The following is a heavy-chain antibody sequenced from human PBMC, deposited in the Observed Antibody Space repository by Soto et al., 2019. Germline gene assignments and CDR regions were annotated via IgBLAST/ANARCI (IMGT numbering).Heavy chain of an antibody. D-gene: IGHD3-16*02. Sequence: QVQLQESGPGLVKHWGTLYLTCAVSGGALSSSNWWSWVRQPPGQGLEWIGEIYHRGSTNYNPSLTSRVTIPVDKANNHFSLKLSSVTAADTAVYYCASRIMITFGGVIPRGSFDPWGQGPLVTVSS. J-gene: IGHJ5*02. CDR1: GGALSSSNW. CDR3: ASRIMITFGGVIPRGSFDP. CDR2: IYHRGST. V-gene: IGHV4-4*02.